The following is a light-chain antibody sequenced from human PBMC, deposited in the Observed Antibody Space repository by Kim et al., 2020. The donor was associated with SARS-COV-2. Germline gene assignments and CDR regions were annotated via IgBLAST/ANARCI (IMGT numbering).Light chain of an antibody. V-gene: IGKV3-20*01. CDR3: QQYDKSPPYT. CDR1: QGVSSNY. Sequence: PGERATLSCRASQGVSSNYLAWYRQKPGQSPRLLIYGTSNRAAGIPDRFSGSGSGTDFTLTIYRLEPEDFAVYYCQQYDKSPPYTFGQGTRLEIK. J-gene: IGKJ5*01. CDR2: GTS.